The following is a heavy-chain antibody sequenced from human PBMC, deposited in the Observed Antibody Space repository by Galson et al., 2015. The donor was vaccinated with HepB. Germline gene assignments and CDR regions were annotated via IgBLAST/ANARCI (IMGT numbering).Heavy chain of an antibody. CDR1: GYTFTGYY. CDR3: ARDFSGWYSGDYYYGMDV. J-gene: IGHJ6*02. CDR2: INPNSGGT. D-gene: IGHD6-19*01. Sequence: SVTVSCKASGYTFTGYYMHWVRQAPGQGLEWMGWINPNSGGTNYAQKFQGRVTMTRDTSISTAYMELSRLRSDDTAVYYCARDFSGWYSGDYYYGMDVWGQGTTVTVSS. V-gene: IGHV1-2*02.